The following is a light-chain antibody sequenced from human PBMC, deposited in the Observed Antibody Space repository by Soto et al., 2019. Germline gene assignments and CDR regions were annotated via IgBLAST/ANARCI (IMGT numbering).Light chain of an antibody. Sequence: DIQLTQSPSFLSASVGDRVTITCRASQGISSHLAWYQQSPEKAPKLLIYAASTLQSGVPSRFSGTGSGTEFTLTITSLQPEDFATYYCQQYDNLPLTFGGGTKVEIE. CDR1: QGISSH. CDR2: AAS. J-gene: IGKJ4*01. CDR3: QQYDNLPLT. V-gene: IGKV1-9*01.